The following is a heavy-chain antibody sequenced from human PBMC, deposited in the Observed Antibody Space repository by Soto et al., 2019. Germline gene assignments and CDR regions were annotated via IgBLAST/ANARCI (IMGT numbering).Heavy chain of an antibody. CDR3: ARGGDAYKAGNY. J-gene: IGHJ4*02. V-gene: IGHV4-34*01. CDR1: GGSLSGYY. Sequence: QVQLQQWGAGLLKPSETLSLTCAVYGGSLSGYYWTWIRRPPGKGLEWIGEIHHSGSINYNSSLTSRVLISADTSKNQFFLKLSSVTAADTAVYYCARGGDAYKAGNYWGQGTLVTVSS. CDR2: IHHSGSI. D-gene: IGHD1-1*01.